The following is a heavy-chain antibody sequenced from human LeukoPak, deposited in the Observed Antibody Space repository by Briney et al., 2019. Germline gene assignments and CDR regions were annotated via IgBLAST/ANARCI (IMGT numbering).Heavy chain of an antibody. Sequence: GGSLRLSCAASGFTFDDYAMHWVRQAPGKGLEWVSGISWNSGSIGYADSVKGRFTISRDNAKNSLYLQTNSLRAEDTALYYCAKGNCSSTSCYTNYWSQGTLVTVSS. V-gene: IGHV3-9*01. D-gene: IGHD2-2*02. CDR2: ISWNSGSI. J-gene: IGHJ4*02. CDR3: AKGNCSSTSCYTNY. CDR1: GFTFDDYA.